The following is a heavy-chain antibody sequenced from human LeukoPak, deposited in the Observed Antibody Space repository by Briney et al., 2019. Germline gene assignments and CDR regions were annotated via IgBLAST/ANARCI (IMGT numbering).Heavy chain of an antibody. Sequence: ASVKVSCKASGYTFTSYYMHWVRQAPGQGLEWMGIINPSGGSTSYAQKFQGRVTMTRDMSTSTVYMELSSLRSEDTAVYYCASRPRPAVTISSTDFDYWGQGTLVTVSS. CDR3: ASRPRPAVTISSTDFDY. V-gene: IGHV1-46*01. D-gene: IGHD3-3*01. CDR2: INPSGGST. CDR1: GYTFTSYY. J-gene: IGHJ4*02.